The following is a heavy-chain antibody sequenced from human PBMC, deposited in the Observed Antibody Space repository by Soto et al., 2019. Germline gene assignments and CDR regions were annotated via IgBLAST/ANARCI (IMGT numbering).Heavy chain of an antibody. V-gene: IGHV3-21*01. CDR1: GFTFSSYS. CDR3: ARVNHDFWSGPDYSYYGMEV. CDR2: ISSSSSYI. D-gene: IGHD3-3*01. J-gene: IGHJ6*02. Sequence: GGSLRLSCAASGFTFSSYSMNWVRQAPGKGLEWVSSISSSSSYIYYADSVKGRFTISRDNAKNSLYLQMNSLRAEDTAVYYCARVNHDFWSGPDYSYYGMEVWGQGTTVTVSS.